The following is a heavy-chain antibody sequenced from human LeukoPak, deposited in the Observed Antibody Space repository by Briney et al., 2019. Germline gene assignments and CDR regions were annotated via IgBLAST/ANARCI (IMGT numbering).Heavy chain of an antibody. CDR3: AKDRLKAMVRGASYYYYMDV. Sequence: GGSLRLSCAASGFTFSSYGMHWVRQAPGKGLEWVAFIRYDGSNKYYADSVKGRFTISRDNSKNTLYLQMNSLRAEDTAVYYCAKDRLKAMVRGASYYYYMDVWGKGTTVTVSS. CDR1: GFTFSSYG. CDR2: IRYDGSNK. V-gene: IGHV3-30*02. J-gene: IGHJ6*03. D-gene: IGHD3-10*01.